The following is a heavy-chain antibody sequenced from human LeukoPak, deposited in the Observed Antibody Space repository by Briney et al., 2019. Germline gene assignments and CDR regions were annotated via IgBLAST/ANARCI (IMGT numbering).Heavy chain of an antibody. CDR3: ARDLGSGWSSFDY. J-gene: IGHJ4*02. V-gene: IGHV1-69*13. CDR2: IIPIFGTA. Sequence: SVKVSCKASGGTFSSYAISWVRQAPGQGLEWLGGIIPIFGTANYAQKFQGRVTITADESTSTAYMELSSLRSEDTAVYYCARDLGSGWSSFDYWGQGTLVTVSS. CDR1: GGTFSSYA. D-gene: IGHD6-19*01.